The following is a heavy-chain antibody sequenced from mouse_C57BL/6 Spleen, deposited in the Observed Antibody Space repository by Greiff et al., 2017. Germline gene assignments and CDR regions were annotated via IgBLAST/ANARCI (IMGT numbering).Heavy chain of an antibody. CDR1: GFTFSSYA. V-gene: IGHV5-4*01. J-gene: IGHJ2*01. CDR3: ARDRQHGYFDY. D-gene: IGHD6-1*01. CDR2: ISDGGSYT. Sequence: VQLKESGGGLVKPGGSLKLSCAASGFTFSSYAMSWVRQTPEKRLEWVATISDGGSYTYYPDNVKGRFTISRDNAKNNLYLQMSHLKSEDTAMYYCARDRQHGYFDYWGQGTTLTVSS.